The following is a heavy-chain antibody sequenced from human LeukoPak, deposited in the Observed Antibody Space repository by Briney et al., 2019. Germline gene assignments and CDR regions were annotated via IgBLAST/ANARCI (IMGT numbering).Heavy chain of an antibody. CDR1: GFTFSSYA. D-gene: IGHD1-26*01. V-gene: IGHV3-30-3*01. Sequence: GRSLRLSCAASGFTFSSYAMHWVRQAPGKGLEWVAVISYDGSNKYYADSVKGRFTISRDNSKNTLYLQMNSLRAEDTAVYYCAKVFGIVGAFDYWGQGTLVTVSS. CDR3: AKVFGIVGAFDY. CDR2: ISYDGSNK. J-gene: IGHJ4*02.